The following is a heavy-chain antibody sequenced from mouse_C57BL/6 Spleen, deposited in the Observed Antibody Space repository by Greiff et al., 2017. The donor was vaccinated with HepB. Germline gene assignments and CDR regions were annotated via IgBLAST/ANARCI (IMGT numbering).Heavy chain of an antibody. CDR2: ISDGGSYT. Sequence: EVKVVESGGGLVKPGGSLKLSCAASGFTFSSYAMSWVRQTPEKRLEWVATISDGGSYTYYPDNVKGRFTISRDNAKNNLYLQMSHLKSEDTAMYYCARGPYFPYAMDYWGQGTSVTVSS. J-gene: IGHJ4*01. CDR1: GFTFSSYA. D-gene: IGHD1-1*01. V-gene: IGHV5-4*03. CDR3: ARGPYFPYAMDY.